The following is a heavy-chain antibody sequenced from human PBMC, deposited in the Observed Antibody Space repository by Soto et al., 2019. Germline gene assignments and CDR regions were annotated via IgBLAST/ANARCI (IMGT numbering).Heavy chain of an antibody. V-gene: IGHV3-74*01. CDR1: GFTFTNYW. Sequence: GGSLRLSCAASGFTFTNYWMHCVRQVPGKGLVWVSRIDGVGTGTSYYDSVRGRFTISTDHAENTLYLQMNSLRAEDTDVYYCTTVVEYWGQGT. CDR3: TTVVEY. CDR2: IDGVGTGT. J-gene: IGHJ4*02.